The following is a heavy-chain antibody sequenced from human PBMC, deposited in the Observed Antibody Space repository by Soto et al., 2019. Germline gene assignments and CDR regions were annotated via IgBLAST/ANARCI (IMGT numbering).Heavy chain of an antibody. V-gene: IGHV1-24*01. CDR3: ATVRGIAAAAWYYYYMDV. CDR2: FDPEDGET. D-gene: IGHD6-13*01. CDR1: GYTLTELS. J-gene: IGHJ6*03. Sequence: ASVKVSCKVSGYTLTELSMHWVRQAPGKGLEWMGGFDPEDGETIYAQKFQGRVTMTEDTPKDTAYMELSSLRSEDTAVYYCATVRGIAAAAWYYYYMDVWGKGTTVTVSS.